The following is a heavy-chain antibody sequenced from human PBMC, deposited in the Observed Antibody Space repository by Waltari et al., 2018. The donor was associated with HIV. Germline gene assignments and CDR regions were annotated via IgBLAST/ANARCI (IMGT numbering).Heavy chain of an antibody. J-gene: IGHJ3*02. Sequence: QVQVQESGQGLVKPSGTLSLTCAVSGGTITNNNWWTWVRQSPGKGLEWIGEIHHTGSTNYKPSLKNRVSILVDKSKNQFSLKLNSVTAADTAIYYCARAEETDGAFDIWGQGTMVTVSS. CDR1: GGTITNNNW. V-gene: IGHV4-4*02. CDR2: IHHTGST. CDR3: ARAEETDGAFDI.